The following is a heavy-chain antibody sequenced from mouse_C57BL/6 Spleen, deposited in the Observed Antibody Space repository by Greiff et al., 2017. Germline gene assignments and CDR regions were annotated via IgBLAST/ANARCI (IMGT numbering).Heavy chain of an antibody. CDR1: GYTFTEYT. V-gene: IGHV1-62-2*01. Sequence: VKLMESGAELVKPGASVKLSCKASGYTFTEYTIHWVTQRSGQGLAWIGWFYPGSGSIKYNEKFKYQATLTADKSSSPVYMELSRLTSEDSAVYFCARHEGWRGPGLAYWGQGTLVTVSA. D-gene: IGHD1-1*02. J-gene: IGHJ3*01. CDR3: ARHEGWRGPGLAY. CDR2: FYPGSGSI.